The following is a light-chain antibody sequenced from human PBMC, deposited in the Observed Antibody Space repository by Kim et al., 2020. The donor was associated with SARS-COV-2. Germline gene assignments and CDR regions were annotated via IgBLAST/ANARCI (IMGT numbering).Light chain of an antibody. CDR2: AKN. J-gene: IGLJ2*01. V-gene: IGLV3-19*01. CDR1: SLRGVC. CDR3: NSRDTSGNLL. Sequence: VAFEQTVTMTCRGDSLRGVCAVWYQQKPGQAPVLIIYAKNSRPSGIPDRFSGSTTGTTGSLPITGAQAEDEAVYYCNSRDTSGNLLFGGGTQLTVL.